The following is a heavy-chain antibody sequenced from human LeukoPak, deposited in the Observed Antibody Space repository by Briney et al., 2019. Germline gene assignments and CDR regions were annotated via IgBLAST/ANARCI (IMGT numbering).Heavy chain of an antibody. CDR2: IWNAGTNT. J-gene: IGHJ4*02. V-gene: IGHV3-33*01. CDR3: VGDTPPGGDYYLDY. D-gene: IGHD3-16*01. Sequence: GGSLRLSCAASGFSFSTYGMHWVRQAPGKGLEWVALIWNAGTNTYYADSVKGRFTISRDNSKNTLYLQMNSLRAEDTAVYYCVGDTPPGGDYYLDYAGQGTLVIVFS. CDR1: GFSFSTYG.